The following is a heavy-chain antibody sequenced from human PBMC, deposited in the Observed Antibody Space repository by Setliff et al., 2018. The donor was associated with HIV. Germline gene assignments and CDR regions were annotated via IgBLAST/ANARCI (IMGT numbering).Heavy chain of an antibody. J-gene: IGHJ6*03. CDR2: INAGNGNT. CDR1: GYTFTNYA. Sequence: ASVKVSCKASGYTFTNYAMHWVRQAPGQGLEWMGWINAGNGNTKYSQKFQGRVTITRETSASTAYMELSSLTSEDTAVYYCARAGGSPWSGRYMDVWGRGTTVTVSS. D-gene: IGHD2-15*01. V-gene: IGHV1-3*01. CDR3: ARAGGSPWSGRYMDV.